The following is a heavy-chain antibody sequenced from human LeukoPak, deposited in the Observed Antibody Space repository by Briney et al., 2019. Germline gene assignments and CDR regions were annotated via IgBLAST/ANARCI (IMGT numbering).Heavy chain of an antibody. V-gene: IGHV3-23*01. CDR2: ISGSSDTT. CDR1: GCTFSTYA. Sequence: GGSLRLSCAASGCTFSTYAMSWVRQAPGRGLEWVSAISGSSDTTYYADSVKGRFTISRDNSKNTLYLQMNSLRAEDTAVYYCANREGGYTYDPFEYCGQGTLVTVSS. CDR3: ANREGGYTYDPFEY. J-gene: IGHJ4*02. D-gene: IGHD5-18*01.